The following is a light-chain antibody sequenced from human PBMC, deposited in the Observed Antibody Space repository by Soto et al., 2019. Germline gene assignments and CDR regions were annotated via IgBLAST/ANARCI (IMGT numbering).Light chain of an antibody. Sequence: QSVLTQPASVSGSPGQSITISCTGTSSDVGSYDLVSWYQHHPGKAPKVMIYGVNKGPSGVSNRFSGSKSVNTASLTISGLQAEDEADYYCCSYAGSSTFVFGTGTKVTVL. CDR3: CSYAGSSTFV. J-gene: IGLJ1*01. CDR1: SSDVGSYDL. V-gene: IGLV2-23*02. CDR2: GVN.